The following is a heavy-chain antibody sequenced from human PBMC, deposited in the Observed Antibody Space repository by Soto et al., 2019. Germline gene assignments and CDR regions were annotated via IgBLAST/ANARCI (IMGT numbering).Heavy chain of an antibody. CDR2: ISGSGGST. J-gene: IGHJ5*02. D-gene: IGHD2-15*01. V-gene: IGHV3-23*01. Sequence: HPGGSLRLSCAASGFTFSSYAMSWVRQAPGKGPEWVSAISGSGGSTYYADSVKGRFTISRDNSKNTLYLKMDSLRAEDTAVYSCAKVSRVVAATLCWLDPWGQGTLVTVSS. CDR3: AKVSRVVAATLCWLDP. CDR1: GFTFSSYA.